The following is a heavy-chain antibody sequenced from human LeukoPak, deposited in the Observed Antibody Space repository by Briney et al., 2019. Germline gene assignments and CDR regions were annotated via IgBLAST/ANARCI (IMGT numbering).Heavy chain of an antibody. CDR2: IIPILGIA. Sequence: SVKVSCKASGYTFTGYYMHWVRQAPGQGLEWMGRIIPILGIANYAQKFQGRVAITADKSTSTAYMELSSLRSEDTAVYYCARDRVTGTWRGEFDPWGQGTLVTVSS. J-gene: IGHJ5*02. D-gene: IGHD1-7*01. CDR3: ARDRVTGTWRGEFDP. CDR1: GYTFTGYY. V-gene: IGHV1-69*04.